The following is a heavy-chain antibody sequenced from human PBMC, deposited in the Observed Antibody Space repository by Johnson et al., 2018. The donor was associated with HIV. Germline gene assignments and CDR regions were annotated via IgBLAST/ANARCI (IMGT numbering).Heavy chain of an antibody. D-gene: IGHD7-27*01. CDR2: ISYDGINK. Sequence: QVQLVESGGGVVQPGRSLRLSCAASGFTFSSCAMHWVRQAPGKGLEWETIISYDGINKYYAESVKGRFTISRDNAKKSLYLQMNSLKTEDTAVYYCSTPRPNWGWNAFHIWSQGTMVTVSS. V-gene: IGHV3-30*04. J-gene: IGHJ3*02. CDR1: GFTFSSCA. CDR3: STPRPNWGWNAFHI.